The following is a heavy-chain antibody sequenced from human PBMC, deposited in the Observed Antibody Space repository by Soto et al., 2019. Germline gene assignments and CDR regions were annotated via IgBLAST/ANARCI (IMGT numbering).Heavy chain of an antibody. J-gene: IGHJ6*02. CDR3: ARGLPDYYDTNYSYYYGMDV. D-gene: IGHD3-22*01. V-gene: IGHV4-34*01. CDR2: INHSGST. CDR1: GGSFSGYY. Sequence: SETLSLTCAVYGGSFSGYYWSWIRQPPGKGLEWIGEINHSGSTNYNPSLKSRVTISVDTSKNQFSLKLSSVTAADTAVYYCARGLPDYYDTNYSYYYGMDVWGQGTTVTV.